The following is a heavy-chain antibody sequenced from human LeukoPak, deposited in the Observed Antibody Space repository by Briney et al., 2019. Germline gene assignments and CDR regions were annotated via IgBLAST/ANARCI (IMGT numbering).Heavy chain of an antibody. Sequence: PSETLSLTCTVSGYSISSGYYWGWIRQPPGKGLEWIGSIYHSGSTYYNPSLKSRVTISVDTSKNQFSLKLGSVTAADTAVYYCARGPSRYSGTDYWGQGTLVTVSS. V-gene: IGHV4-38-2*02. D-gene: IGHD1-26*01. CDR3: ARGPSRYSGTDY. J-gene: IGHJ4*02. CDR2: IYHSGST. CDR1: GYSISSGYY.